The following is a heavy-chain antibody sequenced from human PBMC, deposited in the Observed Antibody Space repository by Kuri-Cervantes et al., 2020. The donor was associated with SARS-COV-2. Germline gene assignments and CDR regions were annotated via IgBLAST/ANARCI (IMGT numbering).Heavy chain of an antibody. CDR3: ARHGTAAAVD. Sequence: SETLSLTCTVSGGSISSHYWSWIRQPPGKGLEWIGSIYHSGSTYYNPSLKSRVTISVDTSKNQFSLKLSSVTAADTAVYYCARHGTAAAVDWGQGTLVTVSS. CDR1: GGSISSHY. CDR2: IYHSGST. V-gene: IGHV4-59*08. J-gene: IGHJ4*02. D-gene: IGHD6-13*01.